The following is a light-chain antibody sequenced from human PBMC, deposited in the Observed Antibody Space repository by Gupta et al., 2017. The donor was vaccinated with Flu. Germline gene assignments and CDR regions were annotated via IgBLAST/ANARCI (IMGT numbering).Light chain of an antibody. V-gene: IGKV1-5*03. CDR2: KAS. CDR1: QGISNW. Sequence: DIQMTQSPSTLSASVGDRVTITCRASQGISNWLAWYQQKPGKAPKLLIYKASTLQSEVPSRFSGSGSGTEFTLTSSSLQPDDCAVYYCQHYRTFGQGTXLEIK. J-gene: IGKJ2*01. CDR3: QHYRT.